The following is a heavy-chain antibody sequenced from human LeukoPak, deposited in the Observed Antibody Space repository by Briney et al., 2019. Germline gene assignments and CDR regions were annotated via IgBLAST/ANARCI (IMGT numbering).Heavy chain of an antibody. CDR3: AAQYTGRPNDAFDI. D-gene: IGHD1-26*01. J-gene: IGHJ3*02. CDR1: GYTFITFG. CDR2: VSAYDGNT. V-gene: IGHV1-18*01. Sequence: ASVKVSCNASGYTFITFGISWVRQAPGQGLEWMGWVSAYDGNTNYAQRLQGRVTMTTDTSTSTAYMELRSLRSDDTAVYYCAAQYTGRPNDAFDIWGQGTMVTVSS.